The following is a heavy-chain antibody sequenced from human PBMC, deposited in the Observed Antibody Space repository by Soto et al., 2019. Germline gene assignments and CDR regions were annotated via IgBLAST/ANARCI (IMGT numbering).Heavy chain of an antibody. D-gene: IGHD6-13*01. V-gene: IGHV1-3*01. CDR3: ARAGIAAAQDY. CDR1: GYTFTIYG. Sequence: GASVKVSCKASGYTFTIYGISWVRQAPGQRLEWMGWINAGNGNTKYSQKFQGRVTITRDTSASTAYMELSSLRSEDTAVYYCARAGIAAAQDYWGQGTLVTVSS. CDR2: INAGNGNT. J-gene: IGHJ4*02.